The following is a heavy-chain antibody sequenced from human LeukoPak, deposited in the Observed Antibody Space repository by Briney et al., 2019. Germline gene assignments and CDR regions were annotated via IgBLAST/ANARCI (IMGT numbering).Heavy chain of an antibody. CDR3: AKGSLPGIAVAGDLDY. V-gene: IGHV3-23*01. J-gene: IGHJ4*02. CDR1: GFTFSSYA. D-gene: IGHD6-19*01. CDR2: ISGSGGST. Sequence: GGSLRLSCAASGFTFSSYAMSWVRQAPGKGLEWVSAISGSGGSTYYADSVRGRFTISRDNSKNTLYLQMNSLRAEDTAVYYCAKGSLPGIAVAGDLDYWGQGTLVTVSS.